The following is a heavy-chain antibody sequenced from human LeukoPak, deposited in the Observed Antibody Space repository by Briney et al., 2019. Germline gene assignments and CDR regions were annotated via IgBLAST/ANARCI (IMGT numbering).Heavy chain of an antibody. CDR1: GYTFTGYY. Sequence: ASVKVSCKASGYTFTGYYMHWVRQAPGKGLEWMGGFDPEDGETIYAQKFQGRVTMTEDTSTDTAYMELSSLRSEDTAVYYCAARPAVLLWFGEREWWGQGTLVTVSS. J-gene: IGHJ4*02. V-gene: IGHV1-24*01. CDR2: FDPEDGET. CDR3: AARPAVLLWFGEREW. D-gene: IGHD3-10*01.